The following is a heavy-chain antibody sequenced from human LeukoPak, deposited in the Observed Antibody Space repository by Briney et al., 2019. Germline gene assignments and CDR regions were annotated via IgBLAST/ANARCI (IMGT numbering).Heavy chain of an antibody. Sequence: PGGSLRLSCAASGFTFSSYAMSWVRQAPGKGLEWVAFIRYDGSNKYYADSVKGRFTISRDNSKNTLYLQMNSLRAEDTAVYYCAKDEGKRLTADYWGQGTLVTVSS. J-gene: IGHJ4*02. CDR3: AKDEGKRLTADY. D-gene: IGHD4/OR15-4a*01. CDR2: IRYDGSNK. CDR1: GFTFSSYA. V-gene: IGHV3-30*02.